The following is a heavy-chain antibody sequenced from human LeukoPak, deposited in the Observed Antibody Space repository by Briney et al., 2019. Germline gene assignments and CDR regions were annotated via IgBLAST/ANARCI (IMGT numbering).Heavy chain of an antibody. J-gene: IGHJ5*02. Sequence: GASVKVSCKASGYTFTSYDINWVRQATGQGLEWMGWMNPNSGNTGYAQKFQGRVTMTRNISISTAYMELSSLRSEDTAVYYCARGGITMVRGARRFNWFDPWGQGALVTVSS. D-gene: IGHD3-10*01. V-gene: IGHV1-8*01. CDR3: ARGGITMVRGARRFNWFDP. CDR2: MNPNSGNT. CDR1: GYTFTSYD.